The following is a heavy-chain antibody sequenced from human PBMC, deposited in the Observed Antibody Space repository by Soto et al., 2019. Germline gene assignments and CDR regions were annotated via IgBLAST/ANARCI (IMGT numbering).Heavy chain of an antibody. D-gene: IGHD3-9*01. Sequence: GGSLRLSCAASGFTFSSYGMHWVRQAPGKGLEWVAVIWYDGSNKYYADSVKGRFTISRDNSKNTLYLQMNSLRAEDTAVYYCARVGPPDDILTGYFYYYYGMDVWGQGTTVTVSS. CDR2: IWYDGSNK. CDR3: ARVGPPDDILTGYFYYYYGMDV. V-gene: IGHV3-33*01. J-gene: IGHJ6*02. CDR1: GFTFSSYG.